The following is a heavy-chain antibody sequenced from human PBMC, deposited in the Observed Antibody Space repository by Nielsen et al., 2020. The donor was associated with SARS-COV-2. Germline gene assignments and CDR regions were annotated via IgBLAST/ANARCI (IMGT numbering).Heavy chain of an antibody. Sequence: SLKISCAASGFTFDAYAMHWVRQAPGKGLEWVSGIGWNSGSIGYANSVKGRFTISTDNAKNSLYLQMNSLRAEDTALYYCATLDGDYVGIWGQGTLVTVSS. D-gene: IGHD4-17*01. CDR3: ATLDGDYVGI. CDR1: GFTFDAYA. J-gene: IGHJ4*02. V-gene: IGHV3-9*01. CDR2: IGWNSGSI.